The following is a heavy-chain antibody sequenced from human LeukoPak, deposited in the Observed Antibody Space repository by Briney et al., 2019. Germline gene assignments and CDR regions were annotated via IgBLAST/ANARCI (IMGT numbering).Heavy chain of an antibody. D-gene: IGHD1-1*01. CDR3: AKGSPGLDANWKGLDY. J-gene: IGHJ4*02. CDR2: IRYDGSNK. V-gene: IGHV3-30*02. Sequence: GGPLRLSCAASGFTFSSYGMHWVRQAPGKGLEWVAFIRYDGSNKYYADSVKGRFTISRDNSKNTLYLQMNSLRAEDTAVYYCAKGSPGLDANWKGLDYWGQGTLVTVSS. CDR1: GFTFSSYG.